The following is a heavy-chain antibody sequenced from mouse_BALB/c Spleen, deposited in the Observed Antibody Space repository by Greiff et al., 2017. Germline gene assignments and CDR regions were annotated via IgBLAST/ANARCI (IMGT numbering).Heavy chain of an antibody. V-gene: IGHV7-3*02. CDR2: IRNKANGYTT. CDR3: ARGSYYYGSSYGMDY. D-gene: IGHD1-1*01. CDR1: GFTFTDYY. J-gene: IGHJ4*01. Sequence: EVKLVESGGGLVQPGGSLRLSCATSGFTFTDYYMSWVRQPPGKALEWLGFIRNKANGYTTEYSASVKGRFTISRDNSQSILYLQMNTLRAEDSATYYCARGSYYYGSSYGMDYWGQGTSVTVSS.